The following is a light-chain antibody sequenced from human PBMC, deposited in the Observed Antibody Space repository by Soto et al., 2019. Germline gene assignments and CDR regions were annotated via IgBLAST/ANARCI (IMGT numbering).Light chain of an antibody. CDR2: GAS. Sequence: TQSPGTLSLSPGDRATLSCRASQSVSSSSLAWYQQKPGQSPRLLIYGASSRATGIPDRFNGGGSGTDFTLTISRMEPEDFAVYYCQQYGSPPFTFGGGTKVEIK. J-gene: IGKJ4*01. V-gene: IGKV3-20*01. CDR3: QQYGSPPFT. CDR1: QSVSSSS.